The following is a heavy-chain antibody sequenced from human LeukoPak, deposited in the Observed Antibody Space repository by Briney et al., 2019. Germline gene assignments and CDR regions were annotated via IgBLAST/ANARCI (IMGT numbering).Heavy chain of an antibody. CDR2: IRYDGSNK. CDR1: GFTFSSYG. Sequence: GGSLRLYCAASGFTFSSYGMHWVSQVPGKGLEWVAFIRYDGSNKYYADSVKGRFTISRDNSKNTLYLQMNSLRTEDTAVYYCPKGGAYYDSYLLDYSGQGTLVTVSS. CDR3: PKGGAYYDSYLLDY. D-gene: IGHD3-22*01. J-gene: IGHJ4*02. V-gene: IGHV3-30*02.